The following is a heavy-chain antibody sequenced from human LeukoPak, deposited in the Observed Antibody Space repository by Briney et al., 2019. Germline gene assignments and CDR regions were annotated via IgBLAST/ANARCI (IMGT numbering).Heavy chain of an antibody. D-gene: IGHD6-19*01. CDR2: IKQDGSEK. CDR1: GFTFSSYW. J-gene: IGHJ4*02. CDR3: ARGGAGIDY. V-gene: IGHV3-7*05. Sequence: GGSLRLSYAASGFTFSSYWMTWVRQAPGKGLEWVANIKQDGSEKYYVDSVKGRFTISRDNAKNSLYLQMNSLRADDTAVYYCARGGAGIDYWGQGTLVTVSS.